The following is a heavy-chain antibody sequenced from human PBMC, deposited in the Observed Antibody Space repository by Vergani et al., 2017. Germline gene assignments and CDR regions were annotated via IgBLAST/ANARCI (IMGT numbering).Heavy chain of an antibody. J-gene: IGHJ4*02. D-gene: IGHD5-12*01. Sequence: QVQLVESGGGVVQPGRSLRLSCAASGFTFSNYGMHWVRQAPGTGLEWVAVISYDGSNKYYADSVKGRFTISRDNSKNTLYLQMNSLRAEDTAVYYCAKLVATAQHFDYWGQGTLVTVSS. CDR3: AKLVATAQHFDY. V-gene: IGHV3-30*18. CDR2: ISYDGSNK. CDR1: GFTFSNYG.